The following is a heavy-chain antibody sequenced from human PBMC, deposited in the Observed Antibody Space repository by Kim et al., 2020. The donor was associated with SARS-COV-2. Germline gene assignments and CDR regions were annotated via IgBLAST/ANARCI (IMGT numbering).Heavy chain of an antibody. Sequence: GGSLRLSCAASGFTFSSYGMHWVRQAPGKGLEWVAVISYDGSNKYYADSVKGRFTISRDNSKNTLYLQMNSLRAEDTAVYYCAKDASPLYSYGDYYYYGMYVWGQGTTVTVSS. CDR1: GFTFSSYG. CDR2: ISYDGSNK. D-gene: IGHD5-18*01. CDR3: AKDASPLYSYGDYYYYGMYV. J-gene: IGHJ6*02. V-gene: IGHV3-30*18.